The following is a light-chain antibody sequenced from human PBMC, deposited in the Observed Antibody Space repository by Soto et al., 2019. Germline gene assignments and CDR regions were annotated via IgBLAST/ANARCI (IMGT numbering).Light chain of an antibody. V-gene: IGKV3-15*01. J-gene: IGKJ2*01. Sequence: EIVMTQSPATLSVSPGERATLSCRASQSVSSNLAWYQQKPGQAPRLLIYGATTRATGIPARFSGSGSGTDFTLTIISLQSEDFAVYYCHQYNNWPPYTFGQGTKLEIK. CDR3: HQYNNWPPYT. CDR1: QSVSSN. CDR2: GAT.